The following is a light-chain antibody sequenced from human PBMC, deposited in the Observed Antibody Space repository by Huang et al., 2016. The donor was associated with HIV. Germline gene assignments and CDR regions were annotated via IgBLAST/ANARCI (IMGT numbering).Light chain of an antibody. CDR2: GAS. V-gene: IGKV3D-15*01. Sequence: EIVMTQSPGTLSVSPGERATLSCRASQSVSRNLGWYQQKPGQAPRLLIYGASTRDTGIPARFSGSGSGTEFTLTISSLQSEDFAVYYCQQYTNWPRTFGQGTRLEIK. J-gene: IGKJ5*01. CDR1: QSVSRN. CDR3: QQYTNWPRT.